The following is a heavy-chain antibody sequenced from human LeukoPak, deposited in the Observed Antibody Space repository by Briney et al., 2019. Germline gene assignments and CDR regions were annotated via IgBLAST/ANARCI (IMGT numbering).Heavy chain of an antibody. CDR1: GFTFSGNS. V-gene: IGHV3-23*01. D-gene: IGHD3-10*01. Sequence: GGSLRLSCAASGFTFSGNSMSWVRQAPGKGPEWVSTISGTGDATYYADSVEGRFTISRDNSKNTLYVQMNSRSTEEEDVYYCARGPLRYYGSGQDFDYWGQGTLVSVSS. J-gene: IGHJ4*02. CDR3: ARGPLRYYGSGQDFDY. CDR2: ISGTGDAT.